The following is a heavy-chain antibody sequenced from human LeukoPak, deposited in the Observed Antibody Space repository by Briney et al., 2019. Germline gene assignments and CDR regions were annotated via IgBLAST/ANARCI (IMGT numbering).Heavy chain of an antibody. D-gene: IGHD1-1*01. Sequence: SETLSLTCTVSGGSISSGDYYWSWIRQPPGKGREWIGYIYYSGSTYYNPSLKSRVTISVDTSKNQFSLKLSSVTAADTAVYYCARAAGTTYTLTLNAGAFDIWGQGTMVTVSS. J-gene: IGHJ3*02. CDR3: ARAAGTTYTLTLNAGAFDI. CDR1: GGSISSGDYY. CDR2: IYYSGST. V-gene: IGHV4-30-4*08.